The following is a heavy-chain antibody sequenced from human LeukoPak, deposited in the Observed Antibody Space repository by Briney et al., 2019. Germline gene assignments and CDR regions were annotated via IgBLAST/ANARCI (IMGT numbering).Heavy chain of an antibody. CDR3: GKDSFRYNER. CDR1: GFTFSSYV. Sequence: GGSLNLSCAASGFTFSSYVMYWVRQAPGKGLEWVAFISYDGSNKYYADSVKGRFTISRDNSKNTLYLEMNSLRAEDTAVYYCGKDSFRYNERWGQGTLVTVSS. CDR2: ISYDGSNK. J-gene: IGHJ1*01. D-gene: IGHD3-16*02. V-gene: IGHV3-30*18.